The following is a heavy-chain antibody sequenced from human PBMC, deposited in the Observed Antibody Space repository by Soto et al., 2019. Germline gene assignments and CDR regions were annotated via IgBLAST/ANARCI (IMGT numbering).Heavy chain of an antibody. CDR1: GGSISSYY. CDR2: IYYSGST. CDR3: ARVVGYSSSSGPFYYYYGMDV. V-gene: IGHV4-59*01. Sequence: SETLSLTCTVSGGSISSYYWSWIRQPPGKGLEWIGYIYYSGSTNYNPSLKSRVTISVDTSKNQFSLKLSSVTAADTAVYYCARVVGYSSSSGPFYYYYGMDVWGQGTTVT. D-gene: IGHD6-6*01. J-gene: IGHJ6*02.